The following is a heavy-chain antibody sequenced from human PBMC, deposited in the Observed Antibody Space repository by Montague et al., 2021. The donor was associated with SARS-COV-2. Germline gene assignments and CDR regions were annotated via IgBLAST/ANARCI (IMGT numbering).Heavy chain of an antibody. Sequence: CAISGDSVSNNRAAWSWVRQSPSRGLEWLGRTYYTSKWYNDYALFVKSRITINPDTSKNQVSLRLNSVTPEDTAIYFCAREVDNYFGYWGQGTLVTVSS. V-gene: IGHV6-1*01. CDR1: GDSVSNNRAA. CDR2: TYYTSKWYN. J-gene: IGHJ4*02. CDR3: AREVDNYFGY. D-gene: IGHD3-9*01.